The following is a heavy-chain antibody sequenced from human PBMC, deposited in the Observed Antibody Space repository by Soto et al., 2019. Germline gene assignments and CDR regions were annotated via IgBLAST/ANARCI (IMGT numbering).Heavy chain of an antibody. J-gene: IGHJ6*02. CDR2: IWYYGSNK. CDR3: ARKRGGGMDV. V-gene: IGHV3-33*08. D-gene: IGHD3-10*01. Sequence: TPKLASAAQEFSFDSDGMYCVRKAPGKGLEWVAVIWYYGSNKYYADSVKGRFTISRDNSKNTLYLQMNSLRAEDTAVYYCARKRGGGMDVWGQGTTVTVSS. CDR1: EFSFDSDG.